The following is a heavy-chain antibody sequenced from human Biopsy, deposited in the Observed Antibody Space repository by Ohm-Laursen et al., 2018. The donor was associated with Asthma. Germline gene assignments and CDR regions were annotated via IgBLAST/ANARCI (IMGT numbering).Heavy chain of an antibody. CDR3: VRGSSSWHHGPFHYYYGLDV. Sequence: SLRLSCAASGFTFDNYTMHWVRQAPGKGLEWVTIISYDGRNTYYADSVEGRFTISRDNSKNTLFLQMSSLKPEDTAVYYCVRGSSSWHHGPFHYYYGLDVWGQGTTATVSS. D-gene: IGHD6-13*01. CDR1: GFTFDNYT. J-gene: IGHJ6*02. CDR2: ISYDGRNT. V-gene: IGHV3-30*04.